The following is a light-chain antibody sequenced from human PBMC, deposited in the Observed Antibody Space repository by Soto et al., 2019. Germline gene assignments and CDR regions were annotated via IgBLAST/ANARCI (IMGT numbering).Light chain of an antibody. Sequence: DIQLTQSPSSLSASVGDRVTITCRASQSFDTYLSWFQQKPGKAPKLLIYGASRLQSGVPSRFSGSGTGTLFTLTISSLQPEDFATYYCQQRYSPPRTFGQGTRVELK. J-gene: IGKJ1*01. CDR3: QQRYSPPRT. CDR2: GAS. V-gene: IGKV1-39*01. CDR1: QSFDTY.